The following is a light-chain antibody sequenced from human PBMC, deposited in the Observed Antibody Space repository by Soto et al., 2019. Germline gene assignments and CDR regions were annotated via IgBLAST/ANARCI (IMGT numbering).Light chain of an antibody. CDR3: QVSGNLLHR. J-gene: IGKJ3*01. V-gene: IGKV3-15*01. CDR1: QFISNS. CDR2: DAS. Sequence: IVVTQSPATVSLTQGERATLSCRASQFISNSLAWYQQRPGQPPRLLIYDASTRATGISARFSGSGSGTEFTLTISSLQSEDFAVYYCQVSGNLLHRFGHGSNVDTK.